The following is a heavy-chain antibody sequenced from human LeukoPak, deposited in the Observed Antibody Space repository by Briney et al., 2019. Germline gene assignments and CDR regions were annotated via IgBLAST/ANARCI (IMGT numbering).Heavy chain of an antibody. J-gene: IGHJ4*02. Sequence: ASVKVSCKVSGYTLTELSMHWVRQAPGKGLEWMGGFDPEDGETVYAQKFQGRVTMTRDTSTSTVYMELSSLRSEDTAVYYCARDGGPQKIDYWGQGTLVTVSS. CDR1: GYTLTELS. CDR3: ARDGGPQKIDY. V-gene: IGHV1-24*01. CDR2: FDPEDGET. D-gene: IGHD4-23*01.